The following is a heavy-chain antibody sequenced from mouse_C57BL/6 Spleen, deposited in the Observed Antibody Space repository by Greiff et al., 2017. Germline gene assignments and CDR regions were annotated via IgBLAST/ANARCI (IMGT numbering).Heavy chain of an antibody. CDR1: GFTFSDYG. D-gene: IGHD1-1*01. J-gene: IGHJ4*01. Sequence: EVQLVESGGGLVKPGGSLKLSCAASGFTFSDYGMHWVRQAPEKGLEWVAYISSGSSTIYYADTVKGRFTISRDNAKNTLFLQMNSLRSEDTAMYFGARPLDYGSRTGAMDYWGQGTSVTVSS. V-gene: IGHV5-17*01. CDR3: ARPLDYGSRTGAMDY. CDR2: ISSGSSTI.